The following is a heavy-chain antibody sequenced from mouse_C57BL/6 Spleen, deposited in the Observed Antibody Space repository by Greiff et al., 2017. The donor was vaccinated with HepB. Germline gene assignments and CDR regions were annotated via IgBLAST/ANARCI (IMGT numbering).Heavy chain of an antibody. Sequence: VKLQESGPELVKPGASVKISCKASGYAFSSSWMNWVKQRPGKGLEWIGRIYPGDGDTNYNGKFKGKATLTADKSSSTAYMQLSSLTSEDSAVYFCARTGKGDYAMDYWGQGTSVTVSS. CDR2: IYPGDGDT. V-gene: IGHV1-82*01. CDR1: GYAFSSSW. CDR3: ARTGKGDYAMDY. J-gene: IGHJ4*01.